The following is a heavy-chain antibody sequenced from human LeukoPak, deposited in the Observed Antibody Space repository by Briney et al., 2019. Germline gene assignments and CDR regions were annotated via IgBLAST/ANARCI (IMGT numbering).Heavy chain of an antibody. CDR2: INHGGGT. J-gene: IGHJ4*02. D-gene: IGHD4-17*01. Sequence: PSETLSLTCAVYGGSFSDYFWNWIRQPPGKGLEWIGEINHGGGTRYNPSLKSRATMSVDTSKKQFSLNLTSVTAADTAVYYCARGEDGTGDYRSTYFNSWGQGTLVTVSS. CDR1: GGSFSDYF. CDR3: ARGEDGTGDYRSTYFNS. V-gene: IGHV4-34*01.